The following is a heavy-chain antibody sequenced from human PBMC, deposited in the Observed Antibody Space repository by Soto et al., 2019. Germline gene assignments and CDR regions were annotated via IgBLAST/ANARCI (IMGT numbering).Heavy chain of an antibody. CDR2: IYPGDSDT. V-gene: IGHV5-51*01. D-gene: IGHD3-10*01. CDR1: GYSFTSYW. J-gene: IGHJ4*02. Sequence: PVESLKISCQGSGYSFTSYWIGWVRQMPGKGLAWMVIIYPGDSDTRYSQSFQGQVTVSADKSISTDYLQWSRLKASDTAMYYCARNRGRYFHXWGQGTPLSGSX. CDR3: ARNRGRYFHX.